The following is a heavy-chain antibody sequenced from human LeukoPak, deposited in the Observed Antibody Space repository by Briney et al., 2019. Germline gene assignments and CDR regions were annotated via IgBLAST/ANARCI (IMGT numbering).Heavy chain of an antibody. J-gene: IGHJ4*02. CDR1: GYTFTSYG. CDR3: AKDPHAMTTVTTSLDY. D-gene: IGHD4-11*01. V-gene: IGHV1-18*01. CDR2: ISAYNGNT. Sequence: ASVKVSCKASGYTFTSYGISWVRQAPGQGLEWMGWISAYNGNTNYAQKLQGRVTMTTDTSTSTAYMELRSLRSDDTAVYYCAKDPHAMTTVTTSLDYWGQGTLVTVSS.